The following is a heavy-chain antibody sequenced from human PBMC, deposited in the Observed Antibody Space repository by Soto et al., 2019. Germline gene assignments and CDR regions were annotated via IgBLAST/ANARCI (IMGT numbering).Heavy chain of an antibody. J-gene: IGHJ5*02. D-gene: IGHD3-9*01. V-gene: IGHV4-30-2*01. CDR2: MYHSGST. CDR1: GGSMSSGDYS. CDR3: VRARYFDWLAQEYNWFDP. Sequence: SETLSLTCAVSGGSMSSGDYSWNWIRQPPGKGLEWIGYMYHSGSTYYNPSLKSRVTISIDRSKNQFSLKLSSVTAADTALYYCVRARYFDWLAQEYNWFDPWGQGTLVTVSP.